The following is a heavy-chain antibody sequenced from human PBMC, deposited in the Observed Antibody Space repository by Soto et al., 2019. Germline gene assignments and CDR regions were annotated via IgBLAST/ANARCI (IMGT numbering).Heavy chain of an antibody. CDR2: IYYSGST. CDR3: ARQVGAGGHIVVVTAFDI. D-gene: IGHD2-21*02. CDR1: GGSISSSSYY. J-gene: IGHJ3*02. Sequence: PSETLSLTCTVSGGSISSSSYYWGWIRQPPGKGLEWIGSIYYSGSTYYNPSLKSRVTISVDTSKNQFSLKLSSVTAADTAVYYCARQVGAGGHIVVVTAFDIWGQGTMVTVSS. V-gene: IGHV4-39*01.